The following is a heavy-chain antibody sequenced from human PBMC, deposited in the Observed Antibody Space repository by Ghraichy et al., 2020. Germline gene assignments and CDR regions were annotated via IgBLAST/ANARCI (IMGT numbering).Heavy chain of an antibody. Sequence: ASVKVSCKASGYTFNHYDIHWVRQATGQGLEWMGWMNPPSGNTGYAHKVQGRFTITRNTSISTAYMELSSLRSDDTAVYFCARGPVMGADYWGQGTLVTVSS. CDR2: MNPPSGNT. CDR1: GYTFNHYD. CDR3: ARGPVMGADY. V-gene: IGHV1-8*03. J-gene: IGHJ4*02. D-gene: IGHD2-21*01.